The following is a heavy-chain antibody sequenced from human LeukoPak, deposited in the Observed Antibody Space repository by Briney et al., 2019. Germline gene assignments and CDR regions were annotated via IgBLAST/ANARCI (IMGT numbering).Heavy chain of an antibody. CDR3: ARDQGIAVAGTLD. Sequence: SETLSLTRAVYGGSFSGYYWSWIRQPPGKGLEWIGEINHSGSTNSNPSLKIRVTISVDTSKNQFSLKLSSVTAADTAVYYGARDQGIAVAGTLDWGEGTLVTVSS. J-gene: IGHJ4*02. CDR2: INHSGST. V-gene: IGHV4-34*01. CDR1: GGSFSGYY. D-gene: IGHD6-19*01.